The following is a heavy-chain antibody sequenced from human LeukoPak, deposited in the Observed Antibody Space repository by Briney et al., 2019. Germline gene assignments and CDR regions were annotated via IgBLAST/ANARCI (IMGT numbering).Heavy chain of an antibody. CDR3: ARDSSSWSTVDY. J-gene: IGHJ4*02. CDR1: GGSISSYY. CDR2: IYYSGST. V-gene: IGHV4-59*12. Sequence: PSETLSLTCTVSGGSISSYYWSWIRQPPGKGLEWIGYIYYSGSTNYNPSLKSRVTMSVDTSKNQFSLKLSSVTAADTAVYYCARDSSSWSTVDYWGQGTLVTVSS. D-gene: IGHD6-13*01.